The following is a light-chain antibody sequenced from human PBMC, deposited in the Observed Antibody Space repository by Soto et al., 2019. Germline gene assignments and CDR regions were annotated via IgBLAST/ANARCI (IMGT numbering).Light chain of an antibody. CDR2: VGTGGIVG. CDR1: SGYSNYK. CDR3: GADHGTGSNFVYV. Sequence: QLVLTQPPSASASLGASVTLTCTLSSGYSNYKVDWYQQRPGKGPRFGMRVGTGGIVGSKGGGIPDRFSVLASGLNRYLTINNIQEEDEGDYHCGADHGTGSNFVYVFGGGTKVTVL. V-gene: IGLV9-49*01. J-gene: IGLJ2*01.